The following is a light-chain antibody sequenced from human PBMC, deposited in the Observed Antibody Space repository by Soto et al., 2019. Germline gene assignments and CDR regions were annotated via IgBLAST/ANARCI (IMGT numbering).Light chain of an antibody. J-gene: IGKJ5*01. CDR1: QSVNSD. CDR3: KQYNNWRPFT. Sequence: EIVMTQSPATLSVSPWERATLSCRASQSVNSDLAWYQQKPGQAPRLLIYGASTRATGIPARFSGSGSGTEFTLTISSLQSEDFAVYYCKQYNNWRPFTFGQGTRLEIK. V-gene: IGKV3-15*01. CDR2: GAS.